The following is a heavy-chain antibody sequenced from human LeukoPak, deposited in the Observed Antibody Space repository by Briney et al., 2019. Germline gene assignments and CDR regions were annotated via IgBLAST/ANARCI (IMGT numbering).Heavy chain of an antibody. CDR3: ARDPMIGGRRLDP. V-gene: IGHV4-38-2*02. D-gene: IGHD3-22*01. Sequence: PSETLSLTCTVSGYSISSGYYWGWIRPPPGEGLEWIGSIYHSGSTYYNAPLKSRVTISVDTSKNQFSLKLSSVIAADTAVYYCARDPMIGGRRLDPWGQGTLVTVSS. CDR1: GYSISSGYY. CDR2: IYHSGST. J-gene: IGHJ5*02.